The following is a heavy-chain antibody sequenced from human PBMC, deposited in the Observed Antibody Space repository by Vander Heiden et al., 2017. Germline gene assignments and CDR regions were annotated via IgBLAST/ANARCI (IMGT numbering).Heavy chain of an antibody. V-gene: IGHV1-24*01. CDR3: ATPRPYYYDSSGPYFDY. D-gene: IGHD3-22*01. CDR1: GYTLTELS. J-gene: IGHJ4*02. CDR2: FDPEEGET. Sequence: VPLVQSGAEVTKPGASVKVSCKVSGYTLTELSMHWVRQAPGKGFEWMGGFDPEEGETIYAQKCQGRVTMTEDTSTDTAYMELSSLRSEDTAVYYCATPRPYYYDSSGPYFDYWGQGTLVTVSS.